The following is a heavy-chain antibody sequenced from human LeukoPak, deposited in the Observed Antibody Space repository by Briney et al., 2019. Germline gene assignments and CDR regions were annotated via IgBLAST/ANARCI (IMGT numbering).Heavy chain of an antibody. D-gene: IGHD3-3*01. CDR2: ISTSSSYI. V-gene: IGHV3-21*01. CDR1: GFTFSSCE. CDR3: ARGGVLYYYYIDV. Sequence: GGSLRLSCAASGFTFSSCEMNWVRQAPGKGLEWVSSISTSSSYIYYADSVKGRFTISRDNARNSLYLEMNSLRAEDTAVYYCARGGVLYYYYIDVWGKGTTVTISS. J-gene: IGHJ6*03.